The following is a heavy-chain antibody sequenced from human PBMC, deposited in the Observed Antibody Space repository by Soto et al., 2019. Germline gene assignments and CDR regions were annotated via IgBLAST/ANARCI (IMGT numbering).Heavy chain of an antibody. D-gene: IGHD3-10*01. CDR1: GGSIISSSYY. J-gene: IGHJ5*02. CDR3: ARISGWFDP. CDR2: IYYSGST. V-gene: IGHV4-39*01. Sequence: SETLSLTSTDSGGSIISSSYYWGGIRQPPGKGREWLGSIYYSGSTYYNPSLKSRVTISVDTSKNQFSLKLSSVTAADTAVYYCARISGWFDPWGQGTLVTVSS.